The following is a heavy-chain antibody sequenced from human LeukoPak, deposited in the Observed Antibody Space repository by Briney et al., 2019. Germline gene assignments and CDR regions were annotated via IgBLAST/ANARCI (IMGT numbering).Heavy chain of an antibody. CDR3: ARAEDSSSWYAGAVDY. CDR1: GFTFSSYS. Sequence: GGSLRLSCAASGFTFSSYSMNWVRQAPGKGLEWVSYISSSSSTIYYADSVKGRFTISRDNAKNSLYLQMNSLRAEDTAVYYCARAEDSSSWYAGAVDYWGQGTLVTVSS. V-gene: IGHV3-48*04. D-gene: IGHD6-13*01. CDR2: ISSSSSTI. J-gene: IGHJ4*02.